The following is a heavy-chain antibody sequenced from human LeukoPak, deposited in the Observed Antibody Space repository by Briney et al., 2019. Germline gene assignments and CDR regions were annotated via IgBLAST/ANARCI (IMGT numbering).Heavy chain of an antibody. J-gene: IGHJ3*02. CDR1: GFTVSSNY. V-gene: IGHV3-66*02. CDR2: IYSGGST. D-gene: IGHD6-6*01. CDR3: AREAEQLAGAFDI. Sequence: GGSLRLSCAASGFTVSSNYMSWVRQAPGKGLEWVSVIYSGGSTYYADSVKGRFTISRDNSKNTLYLQMNSLRAEDTAVYYCAREAEQLAGAFDIWGQGTVVAVSS.